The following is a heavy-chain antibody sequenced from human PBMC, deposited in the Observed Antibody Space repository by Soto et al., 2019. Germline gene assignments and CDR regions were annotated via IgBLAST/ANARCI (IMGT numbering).Heavy chain of an antibody. D-gene: IGHD2-8*02. Sequence: QVQLVESVGGVVQPGRSLRLSCAASGFTFSSYGMHWVRQAPGKGLEWVAVIWYDGSNKYYADSVKGRFTISRDNSKNTLYLQMNSLRAEDTAVYYCAREGLTGRWYWGQGTLVTVSS. CDR2: IWYDGSNK. J-gene: IGHJ4*02. CDR1: GFTFSSYG. V-gene: IGHV3-33*01. CDR3: AREGLTGRWY.